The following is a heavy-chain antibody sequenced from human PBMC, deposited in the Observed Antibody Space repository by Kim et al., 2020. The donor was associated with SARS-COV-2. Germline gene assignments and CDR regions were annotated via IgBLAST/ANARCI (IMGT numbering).Heavy chain of an antibody. D-gene: IGHD2-21*02. CDR3: ATRGKTYCGGDCYSRRLGWFDP. J-gene: IGHJ5*02. CDR2: IYYSGST. V-gene: IGHV4-39*01. CDR1: GASISSSSYY. Sequence: SETLSLTCTVSGASISSSSYYWGWIRQPPGKGLEWIGSIYYSGSTYYNPSLKSRVTISVDTSKNQFSLKLSSVTAADTAVYYCATRGKTYCGGDCYSRRLGWFDPWGQGTLVTVSS.